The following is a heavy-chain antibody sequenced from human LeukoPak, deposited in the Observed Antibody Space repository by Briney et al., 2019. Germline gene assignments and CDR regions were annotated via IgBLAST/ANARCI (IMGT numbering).Heavy chain of an antibody. CDR2: INPNSGGT. V-gene: IGHV1-2*02. J-gene: IGHJ4*02. CDR3: ARATTDCSSTSCPGGGAY. Sequence: ASVTVSCKASGYTFTGYYMHWVRQAPGQGLEWMGWINPNSGGTNYAQKFQGRATMTRDTSISTAYMEMSRLRSDDTAVYYCARATTDCSSTSCPGGGAYWGQGTLVTVSS. D-gene: IGHD2-2*01. CDR1: GYTFTGYY.